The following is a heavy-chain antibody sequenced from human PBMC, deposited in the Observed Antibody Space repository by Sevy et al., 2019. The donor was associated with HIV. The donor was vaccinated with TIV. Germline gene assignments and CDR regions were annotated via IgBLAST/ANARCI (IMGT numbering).Heavy chain of an antibody. CDR1: GFTFSSYW. D-gene: IGHD3-22*01. V-gene: IGHV3-7*01. CDR3: ARDANSYTDSSPYYDAFDI. Sequence: GGSLRLSCAASGFTFSSYWMTWVRQAPGKGLEWVANIKKDGSRNHYVDSVKGRFTISRDNAKNSLYLQMDSLRVEDTAVYYCARDANSYTDSSPYYDAFDIWGQGTVVTVSS. J-gene: IGHJ3*02. CDR2: IKKDGSRN.